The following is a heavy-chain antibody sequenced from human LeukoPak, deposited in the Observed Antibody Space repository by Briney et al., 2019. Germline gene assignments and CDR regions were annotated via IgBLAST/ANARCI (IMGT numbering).Heavy chain of an antibody. D-gene: IGHD2-21*02. CDR2: IYYSGST. V-gene: IGHV4-59*08. J-gene: IGHJ5*02. Sequence: SETLSLTCTVSGGSISSYYWSWIRQPPGKGLEWIGYIYYSGSTNYNPSLKSRVTISVDTSKNRFSLKLSSVTAADTAVYYCARLHCGGDCCRFDPWGQGTLVTVSS. CDR1: GGSISSYY. CDR3: ARLHCGGDCCRFDP.